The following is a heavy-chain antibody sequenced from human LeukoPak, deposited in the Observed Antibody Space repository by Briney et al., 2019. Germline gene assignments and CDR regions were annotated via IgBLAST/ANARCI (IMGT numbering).Heavy chain of an antibody. CDR1: GFAFSSSW. V-gene: IGHV3-7*01. CDR2: IKHDGREK. Sequence: PGGSLRLSCAASGFAFSSSWMSWVRQAPGKGLEWVANIKHDGREKYSLDSVKGRFTISRDNAKNSLYLEMNSLRVEDTAVYYCARHQNTWFDPWGQGTLVTVTS. CDR3: ARHQNTWFDP. J-gene: IGHJ5*02.